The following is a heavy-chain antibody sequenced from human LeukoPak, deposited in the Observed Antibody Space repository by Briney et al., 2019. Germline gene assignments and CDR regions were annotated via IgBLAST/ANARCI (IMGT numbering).Heavy chain of an antibody. Sequence: GGSLRLSCAASGFTFNTYGMNWVRQAPGKGLEWVSSISRIFTYIYYADSVKGRFTISRDNAKQSLFLQMNSLRAEDTAVYYCARERARAFDIWGQGTMVTVSS. V-gene: IGHV3-21*01. CDR1: GFTFNTYG. J-gene: IGHJ3*02. CDR2: ISRIFTYI. CDR3: ARERARAFDI.